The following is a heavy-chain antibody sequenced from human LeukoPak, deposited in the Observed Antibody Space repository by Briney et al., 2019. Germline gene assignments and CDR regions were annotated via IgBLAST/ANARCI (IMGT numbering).Heavy chain of an antibody. V-gene: IGHV3-7*05. CDR1: GFSFNNYW. D-gene: IGHD3-3*01. CDR2: IKQDGSEK. J-gene: IGHJ4*02. Sequence: GGSLRLSCAVSGFSFNNYWMSWVRQAPGKGLEWVANIKQDGSEKYYVDSVKGRFSISRDNAKNSLYLQMSSLRAEDTAVYYCARDYDFWSGYLDYWGQGTLVTVSS. CDR3: ARDYDFWSGYLDY.